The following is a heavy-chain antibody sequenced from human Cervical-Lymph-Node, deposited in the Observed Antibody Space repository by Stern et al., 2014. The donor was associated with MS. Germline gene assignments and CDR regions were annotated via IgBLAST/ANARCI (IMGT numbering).Heavy chain of an antibody. CDR3: ARVLSLATSDS. CDR1: GYTFTTYY. D-gene: IGHD1-1*01. CDR2: LNPSGGKT. Sequence: QVQLVQSGAEIRKPGASVKISCEASGYTFTTYYMHWGRQAPGQGLEWVASLNPSGGKTTYAQRFQGRVTVTGDTSTSTVYMELTGLRSEDTAVYYCARVLSLATSDSWGQGTLVIVSS. V-gene: IGHV1-46*01. J-gene: IGHJ4*02.